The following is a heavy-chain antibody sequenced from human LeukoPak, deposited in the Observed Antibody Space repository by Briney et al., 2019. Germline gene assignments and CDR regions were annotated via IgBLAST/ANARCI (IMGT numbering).Heavy chain of an antibody. CDR2: IRSKANSYAT. Sequence: GGSLKLSCAASGFTFSGSATHWVRQASGKGLEWVGRIRSKANSYATAYAASVKGRFTISRDDSKNTAYLQMNSLKTEDTAVYYCTRPPPYCSSTSCYRSWGQGTLVTVSS. CDR3: TRPPPYCSSTSCYRS. V-gene: IGHV3-73*01. D-gene: IGHD2-2*01. CDR1: GFTFSGSA. J-gene: IGHJ5*02.